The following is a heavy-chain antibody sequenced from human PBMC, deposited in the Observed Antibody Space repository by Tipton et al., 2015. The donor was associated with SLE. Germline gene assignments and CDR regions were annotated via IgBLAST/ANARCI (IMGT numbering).Heavy chain of an antibody. Sequence: LRLSCTVSGGSIRSGSYYWTWIRQPAGTGLEWIGRIFTIGTTRYNPSLKSRVTITLDTSKNQFSRKLSSVTAADTAVYYCARTEVGGYSHEVFDLWGHGTMVTVSS. CDR2: IFTIGTT. D-gene: IGHD6-25*01. V-gene: IGHV4-61*02. J-gene: IGHJ3*01. CDR3: ARTEVGGYSHEVFDL. CDR1: GGSIRSGSYY.